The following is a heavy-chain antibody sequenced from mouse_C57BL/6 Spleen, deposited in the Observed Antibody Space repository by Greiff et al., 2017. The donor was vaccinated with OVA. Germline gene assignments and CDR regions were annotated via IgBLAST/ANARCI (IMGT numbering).Heavy chain of an antibody. CDR3: ARDSSGYGAY. D-gene: IGHD3-2*02. V-gene: IGHV5-17*01. J-gene: IGHJ3*01. CDR2: ISSGSSTI. Sequence: DVHLVESGGGLVKPGGSLKLSCAASGFTFSDYGMHWVRQAPEKGLEWVAYISSGSSTIYYADTVKGRFTISRDNAKNTLFLQMTSLRSEDTAMYYCARDSSGYGAYWGQVTLVTVSA. CDR1: GFTFSDYG.